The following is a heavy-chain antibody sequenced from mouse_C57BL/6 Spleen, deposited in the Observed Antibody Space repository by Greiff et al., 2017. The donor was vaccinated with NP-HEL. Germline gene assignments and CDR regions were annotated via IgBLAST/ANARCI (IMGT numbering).Heavy chain of an antibody. CDR2: INPNNGGT. J-gene: IGHJ2*01. CDR1: GYTFTDYN. CDR3: ARKGAGTRYFDY. Sequence: EVKLMESGPELVKPGASVKIPCKASGYTFTDYNMDWVKQSHGKSLEWIGDINPNNGGTIYNQKFKGKATLTVDKSSSTAYMELRSLTSEDTAVYYCARKGAGTRYFDYWGQGTTLTVSS. V-gene: IGHV1-18*01. D-gene: IGHD4-1*01.